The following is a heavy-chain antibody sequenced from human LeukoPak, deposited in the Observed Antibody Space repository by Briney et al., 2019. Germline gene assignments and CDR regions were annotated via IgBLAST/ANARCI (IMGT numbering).Heavy chain of an antibody. CDR1: GNTLSNSV. CDR2: ISTDGNNT. CDR3: AREGHTSGRAGCFDY. D-gene: IGHD3-22*01. V-gene: IGHV3-30*04. Sequence: GRSLRRFCAPSGNTLSNSVIHWVRQAPDKGLEWVALISTDGNNTPYADSVKGRFTISKDNSKNTVYLQMNSLTTEDTAIYYCAREGHTSGRAGCFDYWGQGTLVTVSS. J-gene: IGHJ4*02.